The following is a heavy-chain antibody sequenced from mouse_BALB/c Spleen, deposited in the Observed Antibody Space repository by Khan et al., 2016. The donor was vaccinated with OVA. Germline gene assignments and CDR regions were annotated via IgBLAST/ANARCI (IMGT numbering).Heavy chain of an antibody. CDR3: ARPPYLSYTIAY. J-gene: IGHJ4*01. D-gene: IGHD2-10*01. CDR2: INTYTGEP. V-gene: IGHV9-3-1*01. CDR1: GYTFTNYG. Sequence: QIQLVQSGPELKKPGETVKISCKASGYTFTNYGMNWVKQSPGKALKWMGWINTYTGEPTYADDFKGRFAFSLETSASTAYLQINNLKHEDTATYFCARPPYLSYTIAYWGQGTSVSVSS.